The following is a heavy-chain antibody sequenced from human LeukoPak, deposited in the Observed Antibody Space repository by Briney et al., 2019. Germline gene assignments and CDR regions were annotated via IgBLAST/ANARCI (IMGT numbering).Heavy chain of an antibody. V-gene: IGHV3-74*03. CDR1: GFTFNSLW. CDR3: ARGGYGSIDY. Sequence: GGSLRLSCAASGFTFNSLWMHWVRQAPGKGLVWVSYIESAGNKRMYADSVKGRFTISRDNAKNTVYLQMNSLRADDTAVYYCARGGYGSIDYWGQGTLVTVSS. J-gene: IGHJ4*02. CDR2: IESAGNKR. D-gene: IGHD5-12*01.